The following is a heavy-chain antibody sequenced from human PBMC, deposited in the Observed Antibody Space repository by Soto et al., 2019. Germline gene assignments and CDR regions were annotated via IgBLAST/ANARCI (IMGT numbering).Heavy chain of an antibody. J-gene: IGHJ4*02. CDR2: ISSSSSYI. CDR3: ARDFPSSTFDY. Sequence: GGSLRLSCAASGFTFSSYSMNWVRQAPGKGLEWVSSISSSSSYIYYADSVKGRFTISRDNAKNSLYLQMNSLRAEDTAVYYCARDFPSSTFDYWGQGTLVTVSS. CDR1: GFTFSSYS. V-gene: IGHV3-21*01. D-gene: IGHD6-6*01.